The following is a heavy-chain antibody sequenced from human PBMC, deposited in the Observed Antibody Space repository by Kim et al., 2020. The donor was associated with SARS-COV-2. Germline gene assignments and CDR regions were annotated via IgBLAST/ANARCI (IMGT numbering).Heavy chain of an antibody. V-gene: IGHV3-23*01. Sequence: GGSLRLSCAASGFTFSSYAMSWVRQAPGKGLEWVSAISGSGGSTYYADSVKGRFTISRDNSKNTLYLQMNSLRAEDTAVYYCAKSRRIAAAGTRAGFDIWGQGTMVTVSS. CDR1: GFTFSSYA. CDR2: ISGSGGST. D-gene: IGHD6-13*01. J-gene: IGHJ3*02. CDR3: AKSRRIAAAGTRAGFDI.